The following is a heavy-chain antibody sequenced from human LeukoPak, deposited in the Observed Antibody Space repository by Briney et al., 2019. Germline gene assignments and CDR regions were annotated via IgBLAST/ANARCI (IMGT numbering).Heavy chain of an antibody. Sequence: PSETLSLTCTVSGGSISTYYWSWIRQPAGKGLEWIGRIYTSGSTNYNPSLKSRVTISVDKSKNQFSLKLSSVTAADTAVYYCARGYGSGSYSSSYYYYMDVWGKGTTVTVSS. CDR1: GGSISTYY. J-gene: IGHJ6*03. V-gene: IGHV4-4*07. D-gene: IGHD3-10*01. CDR3: ARGYGSGSYSSSYYYYMDV. CDR2: IYTSGST.